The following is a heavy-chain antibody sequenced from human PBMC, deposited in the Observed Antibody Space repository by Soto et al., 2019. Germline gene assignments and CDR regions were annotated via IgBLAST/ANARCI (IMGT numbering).Heavy chain of an antibody. Sequence: QVQLVQSGAEVKKPRSSVKVYCKASGDSFNSYAINWVRQAPGQGLEWLGRIISIFGTPTYAQNFQGRVTISTEEATITDYTELRDLRSGGTAIYVCARVHPAWAAACTMILNDWGQGTLVSVS. CDR3: ARVHPAWAAACTMILND. CDR2: IISIFGTP. V-gene: IGHV1-69*01. CDR1: GDSFNSYA. J-gene: IGHJ4*02. D-gene: IGHD6-13*01.